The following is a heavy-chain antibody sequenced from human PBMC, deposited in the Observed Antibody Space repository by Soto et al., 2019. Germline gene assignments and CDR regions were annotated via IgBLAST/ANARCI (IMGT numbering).Heavy chain of an antibody. CDR3: ARVEDYGDYFDY. J-gene: IGHJ4*02. V-gene: IGHV4-61*01. CDR2: IYYSGTT. D-gene: IGHD4-17*01. CDR1: GGSVGSGSYY. Sequence: PSETLSLTCTVSGGSVGSGSYYWGWIRQPPGKGLEWIGYIYYSGTTNYNPSLKSRVTISVDTSKNQFSLKLSSVTAADTAVYYCARVEDYGDYFDYWGQGTLVTSPQ.